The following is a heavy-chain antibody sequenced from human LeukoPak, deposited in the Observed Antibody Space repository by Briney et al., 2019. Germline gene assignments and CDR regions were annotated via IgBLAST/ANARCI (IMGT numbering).Heavy chain of an antibody. CDR1: GFTFSDSA. CDR3: AKDIQLST. J-gene: IGHJ3*01. Sequence: PGGSLKLSCAASGFTFSDSALHWVRQASGKGLEWVSLIGASGESTYYADSVKGRFTISRDNSKNTLSLQMNSLRVEDTAMYFCAKDIQLSTWGLGTMVTVSS. D-gene: IGHD5-24*01. CDR2: IGASGEST. V-gene: IGHV3-23*01.